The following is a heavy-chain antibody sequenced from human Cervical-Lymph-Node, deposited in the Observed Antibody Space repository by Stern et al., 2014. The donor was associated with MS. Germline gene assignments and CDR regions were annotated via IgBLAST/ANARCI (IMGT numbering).Heavy chain of an antibody. CDR3: SRHLPYSSSWYNWFDP. D-gene: IGHD6-13*01. J-gene: IGHJ5*02. V-gene: IGHV4-39*01. CDR2: VSYTGSP. CDR1: GGSVSDSRYY. Sequence: VQLQESGPGLVKPSETLSLTCAVSGGSVSDSRYYWGWIRQPPGKGLEWIGSVSYTGSPYNNPSLKSRVTISVDTTKNHFSLQLTSVTAADTALYYCSRHLPYSSSWYNWFDPWGQGTLVTVSS.